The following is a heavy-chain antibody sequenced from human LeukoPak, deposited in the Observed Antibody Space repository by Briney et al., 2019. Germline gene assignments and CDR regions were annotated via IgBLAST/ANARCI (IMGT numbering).Heavy chain of an antibody. D-gene: IGHD2-21*02. Sequence: GRSLRLSCAASGFTFGNYGLHWVGKAPGKGLGWVAVISSDGSNKYYARSVKGRFTISRDNSKNTLYLQMNSLRAEDTAVYYCAKDGCGGDCYSVFDYWGQGTLVTVSS. CDR1: GFTFGNYG. CDR2: ISSDGSNK. J-gene: IGHJ4*02. CDR3: AKDGCGGDCYSVFDY. V-gene: IGHV3-30*18.